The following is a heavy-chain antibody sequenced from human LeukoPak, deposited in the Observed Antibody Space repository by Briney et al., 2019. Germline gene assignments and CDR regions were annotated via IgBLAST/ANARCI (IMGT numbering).Heavy chain of an antibody. Sequence: GGSLRLSCAVSGFTFDDHAMHWVRQAPGKGLEWVSGISWNSGSIGYADSVKGRFTISRDNAKNSLYLQMNSLRTEDTALYYCGRGGTTLIMYYFDYWGQGTLVTVSS. V-gene: IGHV3-9*01. D-gene: IGHD1-1*01. CDR1: GFTFDDHA. CDR3: GRGGTTLIMYYFDY. CDR2: ISWNSGSI. J-gene: IGHJ4*02.